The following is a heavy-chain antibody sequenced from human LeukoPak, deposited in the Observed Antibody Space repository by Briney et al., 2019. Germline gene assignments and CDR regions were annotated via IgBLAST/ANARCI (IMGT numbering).Heavy chain of an antibody. CDR2: INHSGST. J-gene: IGHJ4*02. Sequence: PSETLSLTCAVYGGSFSGYYWSWIRQPPGKGLEWIGEINHSGSTNYNPSLMSRVTISVDTSKNQFSLKLSSVTAADTAVYYCARSGYSSGWYQYYWGQGTLVTVSS. CDR1: GGSFSGYY. CDR3: ARSGYSSGWYQYY. D-gene: IGHD6-19*01. V-gene: IGHV4-34*01.